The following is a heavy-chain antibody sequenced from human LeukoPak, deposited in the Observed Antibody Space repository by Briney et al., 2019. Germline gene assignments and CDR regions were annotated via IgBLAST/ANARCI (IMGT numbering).Heavy chain of an antibody. CDR2: ISTYNAKT. CDR3: ARDTGSNFFDP. D-gene: IGHD1-26*01. V-gene: IGHV1-18*01. CDR1: GYTFTTYG. Sequence: ASVKVSCKASGYTFTTYGIIWVRQAPGQGLEWMGWISTYNAKTKYAQNLQGRVAMTTDTTTSTVYMELRSLTSDDTAVYYCARDTGSNFFDPWGQGTLVTVAS. J-gene: IGHJ5*02.